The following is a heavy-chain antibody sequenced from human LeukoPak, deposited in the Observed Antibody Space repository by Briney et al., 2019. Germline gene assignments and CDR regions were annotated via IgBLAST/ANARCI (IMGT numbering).Heavy chain of an antibody. CDR2: INWNGGST. V-gene: IGHV3-20*04. Sequence: GGSLRFSCAASGFTFDDYGLSWVRQAPGKGLEWVSGINWNGGSTGYADSVKGRFTISRDNAKNSLYLQMNSLRAEDTALYYCARRSYGDYELDYWGQGTLVTVSS. D-gene: IGHD4-17*01. J-gene: IGHJ4*02. CDR3: ARRSYGDYELDY. CDR1: GFTFDDYG.